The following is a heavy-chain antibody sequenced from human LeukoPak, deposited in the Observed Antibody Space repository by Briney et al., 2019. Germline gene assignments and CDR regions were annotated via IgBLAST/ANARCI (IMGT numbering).Heavy chain of an antibody. CDR1: GYTFTSYG. J-gene: IGHJ5*02. CDR3: ARGNLRYFDWLPQANWFDP. D-gene: IGHD3-9*01. Sequence: GASVKVSCKASGYTFTSYGISWVRQAPGQGLEWMGWISAYNGNTNYAQKLQGRVTMTTDTSTSTAYMELRSLRSDDTAVCYCARGNLRYFDWLPQANWFDPWGQGTLVTVSS. V-gene: IGHV1-18*01. CDR2: ISAYNGNT.